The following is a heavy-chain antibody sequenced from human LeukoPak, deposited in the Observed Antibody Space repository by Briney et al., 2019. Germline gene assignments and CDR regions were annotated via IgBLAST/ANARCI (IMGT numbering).Heavy chain of an antibody. CDR1: GGSFSGYY. CDR2: INHSRGP. V-gene: IGHV4-34*01. Sequence: PSETLSLTCAVYGGSFSGYYWSWIRQPPGKGLEWIGEINHSRGPNYNTSLKSRATISVDTSKNQFSLKLSSVTAADTAVYYCARLIKITIFGVVIGLDPWGQGTLVTVSS. CDR3: ARLIKITIFGVVIGLDP. D-gene: IGHD3-3*01. J-gene: IGHJ5*02.